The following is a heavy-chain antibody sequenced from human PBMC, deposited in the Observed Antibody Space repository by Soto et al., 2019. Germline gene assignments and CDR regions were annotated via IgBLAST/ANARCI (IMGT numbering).Heavy chain of an antibody. D-gene: IGHD4-17*01. J-gene: IGHJ4*02. CDR1: GFTFSSYG. CDR3: AKGDDYGDWFDY. CDR2: ISYDGSNK. Sequence: QVQLVESGGGVVQPGRSLRLSCAASGFTFSSYGMHWVRQAPGKGLEWVAVISYDGSNKYYADSVKGRFTISRDNSKNTLYLQMNSPRAEDTAVYYCAKGDDYGDWFDYWGQGTLVTVSS. V-gene: IGHV3-30*18.